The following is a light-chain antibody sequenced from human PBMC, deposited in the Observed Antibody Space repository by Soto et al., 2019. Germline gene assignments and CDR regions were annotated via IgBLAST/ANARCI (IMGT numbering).Light chain of an antibody. CDR1: QSVSSY. J-gene: IGKJ3*01. V-gene: IGKV3-11*01. CDR3: QQRSNWPPLT. Sequence: ELVLTQSPATLSLSPGESATLSCRASQSVSSYLAWYQQNPGQAPRLLIYDASNRATGIPARFSGSGSGTDCPLTIGGLEPEDFAVDYCQQRSNWPPLTFGPGTKVDIK. CDR2: DAS.